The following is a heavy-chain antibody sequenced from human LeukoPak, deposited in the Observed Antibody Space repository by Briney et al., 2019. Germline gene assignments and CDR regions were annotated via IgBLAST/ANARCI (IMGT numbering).Heavy chain of an antibody. CDR1: GYSLTDLN. D-gene: IGHD3-3*01. CDR3: ATRSGDFWSGYEN. CDR2: FDPEQAKT. Sequence: ASVKVSCKVSGYSLTDLNMQWVRQAPGKGLECMGGFDPEQAKTIYAQKFQGRVTMTEDTSTDTAYLELSGLRSEDTAVYYCATRSGDFWSGYENWGQGTLVTVSS. V-gene: IGHV1-24*01. J-gene: IGHJ4*02.